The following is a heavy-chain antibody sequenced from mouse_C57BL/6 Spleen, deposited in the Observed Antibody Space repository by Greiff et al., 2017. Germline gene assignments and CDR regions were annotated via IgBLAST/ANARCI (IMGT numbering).Heavy chain of an antibody. Sequence: QVQLQQPGAELVMPGASVKLSCKASGYTFTSYWMHWVKPRPGQGLEWIGEIDPSDSYTNYNQKFKGKSTLTVDKSSSTAYMQLSSLTSEDSAVYYCARSGLYGNFDYWGQGTTLTVSS. V-gene: IGHV1-69*01. CDR2: IDPSDSYT. D-gene: IGHD2-1*01. CDR1: GYTFTSYW. J-gene: IGHJ2*01. CDR3: ARSGLYGNFDY.